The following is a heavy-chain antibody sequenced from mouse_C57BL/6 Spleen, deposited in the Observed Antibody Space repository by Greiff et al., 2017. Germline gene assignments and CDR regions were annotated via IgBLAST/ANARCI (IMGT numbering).Heavy chain of an antibody. Sequence: QVTLKESGPGILQSSQTLSLTCSFSGFSLSTSGMGVSWIRQPSGKGLEWLAHIYWDDDKRYNPSLKSRLTISKDTSRNQVFLKITSVDTADTATYYCARDYGKAWFAYWGQGTLVTVSA. CDR2: IYWDDDK. D-gene: IGHD2-1*01. CDR3: ARDYGKAWFAY. CDR1: GFSLSTSGMG. J-gene: IGHJ3*01. V-gene: IGHV8-12*01.